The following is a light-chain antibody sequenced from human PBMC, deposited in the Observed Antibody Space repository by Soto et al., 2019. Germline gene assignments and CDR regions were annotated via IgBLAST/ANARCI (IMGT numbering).Light chain of an antibody. V-gene: IGLV2-11*01. CDR1: SSDVGGYNY. CDR2: DVT. J-gene: IGLJ1*01. CDR3: CSYAGSYIYV. Sequence: QSALTQPRSVSGSPGPSVTISCTGTSSDVGGYNYVSWYQQHPDKAPKVMIYDVTKRPSGVPDRFSGSKSGNTASLTISGLQAEYEADYYCCSYAGSYIYVFGTGTTLTVL.